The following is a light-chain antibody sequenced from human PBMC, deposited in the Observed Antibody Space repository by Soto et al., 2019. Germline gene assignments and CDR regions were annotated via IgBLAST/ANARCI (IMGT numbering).Light chain of an antibody. CDR2: DAS. CDR3: QQYHNYPRT. V-gene: IGKV1-5*01. CDR1: ESIRTW. J-gene: IGKJ1*01. Sequence: DIQMTQSPSTLSASIGDRVTITCRASESIRTWLAWYQHKPGKAPKFLIYDASSLESGVSSIFSGSGSLTEFTLTISNLQPDDFATYFCQQYHNYPRTFGQGTKVEIK.